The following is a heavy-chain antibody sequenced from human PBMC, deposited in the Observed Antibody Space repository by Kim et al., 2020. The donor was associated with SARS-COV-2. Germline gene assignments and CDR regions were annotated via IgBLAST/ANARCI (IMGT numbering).Heavy chain of an antibody. Sequence: ASVKVSCKASGYTFTGYYMHWVRQAPGQGLEWMGRINPNSGGTNYAQKFQGRVTMTRDTSISTAYMELSRLRSDDTAVYYCARDRSGAYGMDVWGQGTTVTVSS. V-gene: IGHV1-2*06. CDR2: INPNSGGT. CDR1: GYTFTGYY. D-gene: IGHD3-3*01. J-gene: IGHJ6*02. CDR3: ARDRSGAYGMDV.